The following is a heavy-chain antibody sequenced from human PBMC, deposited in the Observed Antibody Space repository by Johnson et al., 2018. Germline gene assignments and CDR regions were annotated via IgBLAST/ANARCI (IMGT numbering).Heavy chain of an antibody. D-gene: IGHD2-15*01. Sequence: LVQSGGGVVQXGRSLRLSCAASGFTFDDYAMHWVRQAPGKGLEWVSGISWNSGSIGYADSVKGRFTISRDNAKNSLYLQMNSLRAEDTALYYCAKAKGGHTPPLDYWGQGTLVTVSS. V-gene: IGHV3-9*01. CDR2: ISWNSGSI. CDR3: AKAKGGHTPPLDY. J-gene: IGHJ4*02. CDR1: GFTFDDYA.